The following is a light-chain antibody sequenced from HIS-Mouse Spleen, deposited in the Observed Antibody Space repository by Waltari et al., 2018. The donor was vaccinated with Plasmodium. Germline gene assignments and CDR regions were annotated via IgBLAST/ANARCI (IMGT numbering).Light chain of an antibody. CDR3: YSTDSSGNHRV. J-gene: IGLJ3*02. CDR1: ISSFGGNT. Sequence: QSVLTPPPSASGTPGQRVTISCSGSISSFGGNTVNWYQQLPGPAPKLLIYSNNQRPSGVPDRFSGSSSGTMATLTISGAQVEDEADYYCYSTDSSGNHRVFGGGTKLTVL. CDR2: SNN. V-gene: IGLV1-44*01.